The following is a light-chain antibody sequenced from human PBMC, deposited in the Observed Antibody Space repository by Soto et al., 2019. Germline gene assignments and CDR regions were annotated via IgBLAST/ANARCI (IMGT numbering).Light chain of an antibody. Sequence: EIVLTQSPGTLSLSPGERATLSCRASQRVSSTYLAWYQQKPGQAHRLLIYGASSRATGIPDRFSGSGSGTDFTLTISRLEPEDFAVYYCQHYGSLVLTFGGGTQVEIK. V-gene: IGKV3-20*01. CDR3: QHYGSLVLT. CDR2: GAS. J-gene: IGKJ4*01. CDR1: QRVSSTY.